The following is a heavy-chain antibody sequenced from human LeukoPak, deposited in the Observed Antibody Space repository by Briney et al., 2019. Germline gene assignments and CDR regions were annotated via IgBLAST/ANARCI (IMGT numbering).Heavy chain of an antibody. CDR2: IYYSGST. D-gene: IGHD2-2*01. CDR1: GGSITSYY. V-gene: IGHV4-59*01. Sequence: PSETLSLTCTVSGGSITSYYWSWIRQPPGKGLEWIGYIYYSGSTNYNPSLKSRVTISVDTSKNQFSLKLSSVTAADTAVYYCAREKRYCSSTSCHRDAFDIWGQGTMVTVSS. J-gene: IGHJ3*02. CDR3: AREKRYCSSTSCHRDAFDI.